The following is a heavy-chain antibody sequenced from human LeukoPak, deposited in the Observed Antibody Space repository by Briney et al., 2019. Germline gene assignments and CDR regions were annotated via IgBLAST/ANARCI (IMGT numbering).Heavy chain of an antibody. J-gene: IGHJ4*02. Sequence: ASVKVSCKGFDYTFSNYGVSWVRQAPGQGLEWMGWISASNGNTKYAQNFQGRITMTTDTSTSTAYMELRGLRSDDAAVYYCARDRAVVVIAAPAYWGQGTLVIVSS. D-gene: IGHD2-15*01. CDR1: DYTFSNYG. CDR3: ARDRAVVVIAAPAY. V-gene: IGHV1-18*01. CDR2: ISASNGNT.